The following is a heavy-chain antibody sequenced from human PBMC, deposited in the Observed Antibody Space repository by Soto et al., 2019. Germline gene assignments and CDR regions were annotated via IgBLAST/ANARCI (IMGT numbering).Heavy chain of an antibody. CDR3: SIGSIVGAIGP. D-gene: IGHD1-26*01. V-gene: IGHV3-15*01. CDR1: GFSFRDAW. Sequence: NPGGCLRLSCAASGFSFRDAWMTWVRQAPGKRPEWIGRIKSQSDGGTPDHSAPVRGRFTISRDDSRNILYLQMDSLKTEDTAVYYCSIGSIVGAIGPWGQGAPVTVSS. CDR2: IKSQSDGGTP. J-gene: IGHJ5*02.